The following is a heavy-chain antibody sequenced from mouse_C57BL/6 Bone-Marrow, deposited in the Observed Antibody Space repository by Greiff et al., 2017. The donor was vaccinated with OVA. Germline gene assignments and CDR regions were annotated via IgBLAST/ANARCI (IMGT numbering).Heavy chain of an antibody. CDR3: ARSFYGNYWFAY. Sequence: EVKVEESGGGLVQPGGSLKLSCAASGFTFSDYYMYWVRQTPEKRLEWVAYISNGGGSTYYPDTVKGRFTISRDNAKNTLYLQMSRLKSEDTAMYYCARSFYGNYWFAYWGQGTLVTVSA. D-gene: IGHD2-10*01. V-gene: IGHV5-12*01. CDR1: GFTFSDYY. CDR2: ISNGGGST. J-gene: IGHJ3*01.